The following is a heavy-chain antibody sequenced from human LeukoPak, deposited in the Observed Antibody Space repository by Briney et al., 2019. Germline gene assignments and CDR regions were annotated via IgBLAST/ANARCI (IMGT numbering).Heavy chain of an antibody. D-gene: IGHD3-10*01. J-gene: IGHJ4*02. V-gene: IGHV3-30*03. CDR3: ARNTYYYHSGSFPFDF. CDR2: ISYDGNNK. CDR1: GFTFSSYG. Sequence: PGGSLRLSCAASGFTFSSYGMHWVRQAPGKGLEWVAIISYDGNNKYYADSVKGRFTIYRDNSKNTLYLQMNSLRAEDTAVYYCARNTYYYHSGSFPFDFWGQGTLVTVSS.